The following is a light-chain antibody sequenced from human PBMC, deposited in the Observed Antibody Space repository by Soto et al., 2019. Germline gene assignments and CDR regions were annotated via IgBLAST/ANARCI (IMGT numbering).Light chain of an antibody. CDR3: QSYDSSLSGYV. CDR2: GNS. J-gene: IGLJ1*01. CDR1: SPKIGAGYD. Sequence: SVLTQPPPVSWGPGQRGTLSCPGGSPKIGAGYDVHWYQQLPGTAPKLLIYGNSNRPSGVPDRFSGSKSGTSASLAITGLQAEDEADYYCQSYDSSLSGYVFGTGTKVTVL. V-gene: IGLV1-40*01.